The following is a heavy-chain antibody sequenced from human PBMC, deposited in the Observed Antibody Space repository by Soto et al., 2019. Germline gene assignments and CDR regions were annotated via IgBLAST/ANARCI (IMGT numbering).Heavy chain of an antibody. D-gene: IGHD6-19*01. CDR1: GGSISSYY. Sequence: SETLSLTCTVSGGSISSYYWSWIRQPPGKGLEWIGYIYYSGSTNYNPSLKSRVTTSVDTSKNQFSLKLSSVTAADTAVYYCARVSVAYFDYWGQGTLVTVSS. V-gene: IGHV4-59*01. CDR3: ARVSVAYFDY. J-gene: IGHJ4*02. CDR2: IYYSGST.